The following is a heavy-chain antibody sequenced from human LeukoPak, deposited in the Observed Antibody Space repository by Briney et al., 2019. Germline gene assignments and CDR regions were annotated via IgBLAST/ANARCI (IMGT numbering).Heavy chain of an antibody. J-gene: IGHJ4*02. Sequence: GGSLRLSCAASGFTFSSYGMHWVCQAPGKGLEWVAVISYDGSNKYYADSVKGRFTISRDNSKNTLYLQMNSLRAEDTAVYYCAKVVHYNFWSGNDYWGQGTLVTVSS. V-gene: IGHV3-30*18. CDR2: ISYDGSNK. D-gene: IGHD3-3*01. CDR3: AKVVHYNFWSGNDY. CDR1: GFTFSSYG.